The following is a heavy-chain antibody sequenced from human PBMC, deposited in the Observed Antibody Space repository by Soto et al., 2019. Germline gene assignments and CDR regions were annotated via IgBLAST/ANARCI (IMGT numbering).Heavy chain of an antibody. J-gene: IGHJ6*02. CDR3: AREKYNASPPANYYYFGMDV. CDR2: IIPNFGTA. V-gene: IGHV1-69*06. Sequence: SVKVSCKAPGGTFNSYAINWVRQAPGQGLEWMGGIIPNFGTANYAQKFQGRVTITADKSTSTAYMEVSSLRSEDTAVYYCAREKYNASPPANYYYFGMDVWGQGTTVTVSS. D-gene: IGHD1-20*01. CDR1: GGTFNSYA.